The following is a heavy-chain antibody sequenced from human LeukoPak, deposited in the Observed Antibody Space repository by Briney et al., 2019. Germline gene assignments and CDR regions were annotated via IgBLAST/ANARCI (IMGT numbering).Heavy chain of an antibody. Sequence: GESLKISCKGSGYTFTTYSIGWVRQLPGKGLEWMGIIYPGDSDTTYSPSFQGQVTFSADKSSNIAYLQWSSLRASDTAMYYCARLEDGFDIWGQGTMVTVSS. CDR2: IYPGDSDT. CDR1: GYTFTTYS. V-gene: IGHV5-51*01. J-gene: IGHJ3*02. CDR3: ARLEDGFDI.